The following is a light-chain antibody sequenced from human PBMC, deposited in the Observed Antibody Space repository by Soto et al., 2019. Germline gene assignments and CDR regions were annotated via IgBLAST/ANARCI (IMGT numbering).Light chain of an antibody. CDR1: SSDVGGYDY. V-gene: IGLV2-8*01. CDR2: EVN. Sequence: QSALTQPPSASGSPGQSVTISCTGTSSDVGGYDYVTWYQQYPGKAPKLIIYEVNKRPSGVPDRFSGSKSGNTASLTVSGLQADDEADYYCTSYAGSDNWVFGGGTKLTVL. J-gene: IGLJ3*02. CDR3: TSYAGSDNWV.